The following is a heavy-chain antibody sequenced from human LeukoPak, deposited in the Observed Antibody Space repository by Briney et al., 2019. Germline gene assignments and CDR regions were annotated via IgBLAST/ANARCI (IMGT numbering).Heavy chain of an antibody. J-gene: IGHJ4*02. V-gene: IGHV3-53*01. Sequence: GGSLRLSCAASGFTFRSYTMSWVRQAPGKGLEWVSVIYSGGSTYYADSVKGRFTISRDNSKNTLYLQMNSLRAEDTAVYYCARDQGYDSSGHTFDYWGQGTLVTVSS. CDR3: ARDQGYDSSGHTFDY. CDR1: GFTFRSYT. CDR2: IYSGGST. D-gene: IGHD3-22*01.